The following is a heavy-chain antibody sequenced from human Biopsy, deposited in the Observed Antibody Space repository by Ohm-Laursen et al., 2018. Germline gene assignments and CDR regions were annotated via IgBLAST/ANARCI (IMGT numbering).Heavy chain of an antibody. Sequence: SLRLSCTASGFTFSNYNMNWVRQAPGRGLEWVSSITLSGSYVYYADSVKGRFTISRDNAKSTLYLQMNSLRAEDTAVYYCATGPYYDTRFYYNVRPFDFWGQGTLVTVSS. CDR1: GFTFSNYN. V-gene: IGHV3-21*04. J-gene: IGHJ4*02. D-gene: IGHD3-10*01. CDR3: ATGPYYDTRFYYNVRPFDF. CDR2: ITLSGSYV.